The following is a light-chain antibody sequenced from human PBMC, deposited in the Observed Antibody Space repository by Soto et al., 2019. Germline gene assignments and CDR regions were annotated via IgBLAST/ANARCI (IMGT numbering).Light chain of an antibody. Sequence: QSVLTQPPSASGSPGQSVTISCTGTSSDVGDYNYVSWYQQHPGKAPKLMIYEVSRRPSGVPDRFSGSKSGNTASLTVSGLQAEAEADYYCSSYAGSNNYVFGTGTKLTV. CDR2: EVS. CDR3: SSYAGSNNYV. J-gene: IGLJ1*01. CDR1: SSDVGDYNY. V-gene: IGLV2-8*01.